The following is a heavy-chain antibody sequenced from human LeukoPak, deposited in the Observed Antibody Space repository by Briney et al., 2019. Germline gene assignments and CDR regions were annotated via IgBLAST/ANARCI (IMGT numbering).Heavy chain of an antibody. V-gene: IGHV3-23*01. D-gene: IGHD6-19*01. CDR1: GFTFSSYA. Sequence: GGSLRLSCVASGFTFSSYAMSWVRQAPGKGLEWVSAISGSGGSTYYADSVKGRFTISRDNSKNTLYLQMNSLRAEDTAVYYCASNPGSYSSGWYGFYYFDYWGQGTLVTVSS. J-gene: IGHJ4*02. CDR3: ASNPGSYSSGWYGFYYFDY. CDR2: ISGSGGST.